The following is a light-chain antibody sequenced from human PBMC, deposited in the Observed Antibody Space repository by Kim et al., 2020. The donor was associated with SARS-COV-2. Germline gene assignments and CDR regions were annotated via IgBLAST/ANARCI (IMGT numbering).Light chain of an antibody. Sequence: SYELTQPPSVSVSPGQTASITCSGDKLGDKYACWYQQKPGQFPVLVIYQDNKRPSGIPERFSGSNSGNTATLTISGTQAMDEADYYCQAWDSSTFYVFGTGTKVTVL. J-gene: IGLJ1*01. CDR2: QDN. V-gene: IGLV3-1*01. CDR3: QAWDSSTFYV. CDR1: KLGDKY.